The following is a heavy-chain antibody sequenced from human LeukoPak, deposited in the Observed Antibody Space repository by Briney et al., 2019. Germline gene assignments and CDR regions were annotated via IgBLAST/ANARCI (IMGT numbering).Heavy chain of an antibody. CDR2: IIPIFGTA. CDR1: GGTFSSYA. Sequence: SVKVSCKASGGTFSSYAISWVRQAPGQGLEWMGRIIPIFGTANYAQKFQGRVTITTDESTSTAYMELSSLRSEDTAVYYCARESGYSSGWFDGGFDYWGQGTLVTASS. V-gene: IGHV1-69*05. J-gene: IGHJ4*02. CDR3: ARESGYSSGWFDGGFDY. D-gene: IGHD6-19*01.